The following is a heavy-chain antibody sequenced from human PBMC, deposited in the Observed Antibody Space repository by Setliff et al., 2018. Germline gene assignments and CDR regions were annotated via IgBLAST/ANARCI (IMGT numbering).Heavy chain of an antibody. D-gene: IGHD2-21*01. V-gene: IGHV3-7*01. CDR3: ARASKGLYCGIILGW. CDR2: INQDGSET. J-gene: IGHJ1*01. Sequence: PGGSLRLSCAASGFTFSSHWMTWVRQAPGKGLEWVANINQDGSETYYVDSLEGRFSVSRDNGKNSLYLQMNSLRAEDTAVYYCARASKGLYCGIILGWWGQGILVTVSS. CDR1: GFTFSSHW.